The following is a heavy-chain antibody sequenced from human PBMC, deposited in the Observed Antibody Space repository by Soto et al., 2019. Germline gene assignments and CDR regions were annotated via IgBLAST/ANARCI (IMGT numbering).Heavy chain of an antibody. V-gene: IGHV3-7*01. CDR2: IKQDGSEK. D-gene: IGHD2-2*01. CDR3: ARDLYCSSTSCYQYFDY. J-gene: IGHJ4*02. Sequence: GGSLRLSCAASGFTFSSYWMSWVRQAPGKGLEWVANIKQDGSEKYYVDSVKGRFTISRDNAKNSLYLQMNSLRAEDTAVYYSARDLYCSSTSCYQYFDYWGQGTPVTVSS. CDR1: GFTFSSYW.